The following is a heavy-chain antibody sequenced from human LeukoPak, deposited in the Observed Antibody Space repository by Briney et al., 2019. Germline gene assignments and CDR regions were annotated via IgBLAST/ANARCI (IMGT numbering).Heavy chain of an antibody. Sequence: SGPALVKPTQTLTLTCTFSGFSLSTSGMCVSWIRQPPGKALEWLARIDWDDDKYYSTSLKTRLTISKDTSKNQVVLTVTNMDPVDTATYYCARYTHSKNAFDIWGQGTMVTVSS. CDR1: GFSLSTSGMC. D-gene: IGHD2-2*02. CDR3: ARYTHSKNAFDI. V-gene: IGHV2-70*11. J-gene: IGHJ3*02. CDR2: IDWDDDK.